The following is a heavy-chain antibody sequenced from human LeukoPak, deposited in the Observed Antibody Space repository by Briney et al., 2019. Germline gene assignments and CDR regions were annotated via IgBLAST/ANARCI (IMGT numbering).Heavy chain of an antibody. CDR1: GFTFTSYF. CDR3: ATYHRSSYYYIDA. CDR2: IKQDGSEK. Sequence: GGPLRLSCVASGFTFTSYFMSWVRQAPGKGLEWVANIKQDGSEKYYVDSVKGRFTISRDNAKNSLYLQMNSLGAEDTAVYFCATYHRSSYYYIDAWGKGTTVTVSS. V-gene: IGHV3-7*01. D-gene: IGHD6-6*01. J-gene: IGHJ6*03.